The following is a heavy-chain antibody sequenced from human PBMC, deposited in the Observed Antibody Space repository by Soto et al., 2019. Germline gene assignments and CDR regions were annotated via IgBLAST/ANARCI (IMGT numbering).Heavy chain of an antibody. CDR1: GGTFSSYA. CDR2: IIPIFGTV. J-gene: IGHJ4*02. V-gene: IGHV1-69*13. CDR3: ARDSYYYGSGSYGEPFDY. D-gene: IGHD3-10*01. Sequence: ASVKVSCKASGGTFSSYAISWVRQAPGQGLEWMGGIIPIFGTVNYAQKFQGRVTITADESTSTAYMELSSLRSEDTAVYYCARDSYYYGSGSYGEPFDYWGQGTLVTVSS.